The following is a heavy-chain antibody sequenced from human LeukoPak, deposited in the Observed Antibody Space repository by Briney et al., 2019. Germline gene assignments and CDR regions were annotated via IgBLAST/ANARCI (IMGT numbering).Heavy chain of an antibody. V-gene: IGHV1-8*01. D-gene: IGHD2/OR15-2a*01. Sequence: ASVKVSCKASGYTFTSYDINWVRQATGQGLEWMGWMNPNGGNTGYAQKFQGRVTMTRNTSISTAYMELSSLRFEDTAVYYCASVSAHYYYYGVDVWGQGTTVTVSS. CDR2: MNPNGGNT. CDR3: ASVSAHYYYYGVDV. J-gene: IGHJ6*02. CDR1: GYTFTSYD.